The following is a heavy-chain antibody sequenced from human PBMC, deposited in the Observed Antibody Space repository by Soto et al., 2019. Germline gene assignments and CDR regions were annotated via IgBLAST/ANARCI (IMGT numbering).Heavy chain of an antibody. V-gene: IGHV1-18*01. CDR2: ISAYNGNT. J-gene: IGHJ3*02. Sequence: GASVKVSCKASGYTFTSYGISWVRQAPGQGLEWMGWISAYNGNTNYAQKLQGRVTMTTDTSTSTAYMELRSLRPDDTAVYYCARGARDIVVVPTPRAAFDIWGQGTMVTVSS. CDR1: GYTFTSYG. D-gene: IGHD2-2*01. CDR3: ARGARDIVVVPTPRAAFDI.